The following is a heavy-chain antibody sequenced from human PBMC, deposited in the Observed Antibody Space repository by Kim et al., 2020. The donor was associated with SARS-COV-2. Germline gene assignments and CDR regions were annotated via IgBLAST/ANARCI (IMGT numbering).Heavy chain of an antibody. CDR2: IIPIFGTA. J-gene: IGHJ4*02. CDR3: ARSRVEIAAAGTHNFDY. Sequence: SVKVSCKASGGTFSSYAISWVRQAPGQGLEWMGGIIPIFGTANYAQKFQGRVTITADESTSTAYMELSSLRSEDTAVYYCARSRVEIAAAGTHNFDYWGQGTLVTVSS. CDR1: GGTFSSYA. D-gene: IGHD6-13*01. V-gene: IGHV1-69*13.